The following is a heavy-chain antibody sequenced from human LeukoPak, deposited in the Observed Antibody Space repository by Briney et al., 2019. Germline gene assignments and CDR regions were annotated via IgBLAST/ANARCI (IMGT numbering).Heavy chain of an antibody. CDR3: ARDYYDSSGYYY. D-gene: IGHD3-22*01. Sequence: GGSLRLSCAASGFTFSSYSMTWVRQAPGKGLEWVSSISSSSSYIYYADSVKGRFTISRDNAKNLLYLQMNSLRAEDTAVYYCARDYYDSSGYYYWGQGTLVTVSS. CDR2: ISSSSSYI. J-gene: IGHJ4*02. CDR1: GFTFSSYS. V-gene: IGHV3-21*01.